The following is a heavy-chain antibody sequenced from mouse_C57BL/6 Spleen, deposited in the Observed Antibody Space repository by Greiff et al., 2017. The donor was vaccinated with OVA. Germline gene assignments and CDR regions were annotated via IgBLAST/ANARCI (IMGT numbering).Heavy chain of an antibody. Sequence: EVQGVESGGGLVQPGGSLSLSCAASGFTFTDYYMSWVRQPPGKALEWFGFIRHKANGYTTEYSASVKGRFTISRDNSQSILYLQMNALRAEDSATYYCARYGASIIWYFDVWGTGTTVTVSS. CDR1: GFTFTDYY. V-gene: IGHV7-3*01. J-gene: IGHJ1*03. CDR2: IRHKANGYTT. D-gene: IGHD1-2*01. CDR3: ARYGASIIWYFDV.